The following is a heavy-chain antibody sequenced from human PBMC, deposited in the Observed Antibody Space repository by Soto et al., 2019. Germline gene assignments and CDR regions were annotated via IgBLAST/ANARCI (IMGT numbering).Heavy chain of an antibody. V-gene: IGHV1-69*12. Sequence: QVQLVQSGAEVKKPGSSVKVSCKASGGTFSSYAISWVRQAPGQGLGWMGGIIPIFGTANYAQKFQGRVTITADESTSTAYMKLSSLRSEDTAVYYCAAPYGSGSYYNGFDYWGQGTLVTVSS. CDR3: AAPYGSGSYYNGFDY. CDR2: IIPIFGTA. CDR1: GGTFSSYA. D-gene: IGHD3-10*01. J-gene: IGHJ4*02.